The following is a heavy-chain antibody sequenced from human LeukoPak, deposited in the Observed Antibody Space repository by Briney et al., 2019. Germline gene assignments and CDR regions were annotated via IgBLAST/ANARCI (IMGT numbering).Heavy chain of an antibody. V-gene: IGHV4-39*01. CDR1: GGSISSSSYY. Sequence: KPSETLSLTCTVSGGSISSSSYYWGWIRHPPGKGQEWIVSIYYSGSTYYNPSLKSRVTISVDTSKNQFSLKLSSVTAADTAVYFCASPNIVVVPAAYTYDIWFQGRMVTVSS. CDR2: IYYSGST. D-gene: IGHD2-2*01. CDR3: ASPNIVVVPAAYTYDI. J-gene: IGHJ3*02.